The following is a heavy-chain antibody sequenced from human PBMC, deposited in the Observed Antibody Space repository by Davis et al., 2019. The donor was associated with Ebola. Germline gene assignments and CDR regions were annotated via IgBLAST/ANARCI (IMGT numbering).Heavy chain of an antibody. CDR2: IYPGDSDT. D-gene: IGHD5-18*01. J-gene: IGHJ4*02. CDR3: VRRVNSYGYLVDY. Sequence: GESLKISCKGSGYSFTNYWIGWVRQMPGKGLEWMGIIYPGDSDTRYSPSFQGQVTISADKSINTAYLQWSSLKASDTAMYYCVRRVNSYGYLVDYWGQGTLVTVSS. CDR1: GYSFTNYW. V-gene: IGHV5-51*01.